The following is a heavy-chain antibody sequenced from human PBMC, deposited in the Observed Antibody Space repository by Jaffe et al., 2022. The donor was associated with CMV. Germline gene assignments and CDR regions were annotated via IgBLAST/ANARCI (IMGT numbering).Heavy chain of an antibody. J-gene: IGHJ6*02. D-gene: IGHD3-10*01. CDR1: GFTFSSYG. Sequence: QVQLVESGGGVVQPGRSLRLSCAASGFTFSSYGMHWVRQAPGKGLEWVAVIWYDGSNKYYADSVKGRFTISRDNSKNTLYLQMNSLRAEDTAVYYCARRMVRGRGDGMDVWGQGTTVTVSS. V-gene: IGHV3-33*01. CDR3: ARRMVRGRGDGMDV. CDR2: IWYDGSNK.